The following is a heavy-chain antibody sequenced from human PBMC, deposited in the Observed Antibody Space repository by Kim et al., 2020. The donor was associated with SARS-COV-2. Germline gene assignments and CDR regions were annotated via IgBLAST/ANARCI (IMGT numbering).Heavy chain of an antibody. CDR3: ARGDITNYYDSSGHQRVIDP. Sequence: GGSLRLSCAASGFTVSSNYMSWVRQAPGKGLEWVSVIYCGGSTYYADSVKGRFTISRDNSKNTLYLQMNSLRAEDTAVYYCARGDITNYYDSSGHQRVIDPWGQGTLVTVSS. V-gene: IGHV3-53*01. CDR2: IYCGGST. J-gene: IGHJ5*02. D-gene: IGHD3-22*01. CDR1: GFTVSSNY.